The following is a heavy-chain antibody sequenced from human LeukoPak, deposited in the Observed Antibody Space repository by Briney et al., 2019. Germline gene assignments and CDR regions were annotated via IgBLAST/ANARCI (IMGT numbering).Heavy chain of an antibody. D-gene: IGHD6-19*01. CDR1: GFTFSTYI. Sequence: GGSLRLSCAASGFTFSTYIMNWVRQTPGKGLEWVSSIGTSTSYIYYADSVKGRFTISRDNSKNTLYLQMNSLRAEDTAVYYCARVVAYMAVSYYFDYWGQGTLVTVSS. J-gene: IGHJ4*02. V-gene: IGHV3-21*01. CDR2: IGTSTSYI. CDR3: ARVVAYMAVSYYFDY.